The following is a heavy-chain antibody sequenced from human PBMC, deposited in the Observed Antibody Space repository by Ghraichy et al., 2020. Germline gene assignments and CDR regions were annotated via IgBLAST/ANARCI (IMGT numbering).Heavy chain of an antibody. CDR1: GGSISSSSYY. V-gene: IGHV4-39*01. CDR3: TAGNLAAAGTYPFDY. D-gene: IGHD6-13*01. Sequence: SETLSLTCTVSGGSISSSSYYWGWIRQPPGKGLEWIGSIYYSGSTYYNPSLKSRVTISVDTSKNQFSLKLSSVTAADTAVYYCTAGNLAAAGTYPFDYWGQGTLVTVSS. CDR2: IYYSGST. J-gene: IGHJ4*02.